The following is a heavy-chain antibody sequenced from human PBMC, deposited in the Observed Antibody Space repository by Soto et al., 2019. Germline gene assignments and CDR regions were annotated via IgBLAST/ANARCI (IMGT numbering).Heavy chain of an antibody. CDR3: AKENKYCSSPSCTEG. Sequence: HPVVSLRLSFAASGFTFSSYAMSWVRQAPGKGLEWVSAISGSGGSTYYADSVKGRFTISRDNSKNTLYLQMNSLRAEDTAVYHCAKENKYCSSPSCTEGWGQGHTGTVAS. CDR2: ISGSGGST. V-gene: IGHV3-23*01. J-gene: IGHJ6*01. CDR1: GFTFSSYA. D-gene: IGHD2-2*01.